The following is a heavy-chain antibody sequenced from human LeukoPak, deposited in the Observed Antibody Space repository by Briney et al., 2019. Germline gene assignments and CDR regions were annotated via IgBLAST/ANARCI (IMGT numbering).Heavy chain of an antibody. Sequence: GASVKVSCKASGYTFTSYYMHWVRQAPGQGLEWMGIINPSGGSTSYAQKFQGRVTMTRDTSTSTVYMELSSLRSEDTAAYYCARVPTYTVQENYYGMDVWGQGTTVTVSS. CDR3: ARVPTYTVQENYYGMDV. CDR1: GYTFTSYY. J-gene: IGHJ6*02. V-gene: IGHV1-46*01. CDR2: INPSGGST. D-gene: IGHD2-2*02.